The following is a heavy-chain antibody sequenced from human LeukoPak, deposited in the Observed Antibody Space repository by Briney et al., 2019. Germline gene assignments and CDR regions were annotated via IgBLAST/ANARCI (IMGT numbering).Heavy chain of an antibody. D-gene: IGHD3-16*02. CDR2: IYYSGST. CDR3: ARAYGQLRLGELSYYFDY. V-gene: IGHV4-59*01. J-gene: IGHJ4*02. Sequence: SETLSLTCTVSGGSISSYYWSWIRQPPGKGLEWIGYIYYSGSTSYNPSLKSRVTISVDTSKNQFSLKLSSVTAADTAVYYCARAYGQLRLGELSYYFDYWGQGTLVTVSS. CDR1: GGSISSYY.